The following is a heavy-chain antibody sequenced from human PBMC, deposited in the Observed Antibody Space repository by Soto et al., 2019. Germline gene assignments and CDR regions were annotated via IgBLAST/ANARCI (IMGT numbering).Heavy chain of an antibody. CDR1: GYTFTSYA. CDR2: VNAGNGNT. V-gene: IGHV1-3*01. Sequence: ASVQVSCKASGYTFTSYAMHWVRQAPGQRLEWMGWVNAGNGNTKYSQKFQGRVTITRDTSASTAYMGLSSLRSEDTAVYYCARAPDSSGYYQIDYWGQGTLVTVSS. CDR3: ARAPDSSGYYQIDY. J-gene: IGHJ4*02. D-gene: IGHD3-22*01.